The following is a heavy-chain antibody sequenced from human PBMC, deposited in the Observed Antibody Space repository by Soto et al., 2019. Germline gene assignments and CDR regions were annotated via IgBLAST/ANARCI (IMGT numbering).Heavy chain of an antibody. V-gene: IGHV4-30-2*01. CDR3: ARGGGSGSYSPSYYYYGMDV. CDR2: IYHSGST. CDR1: GGSISSGGYS. Sequence: QLQLQESGSGLVKPSQTLSLTCAVSGGSISSGGYSWSWIRQPPGKGLEWIGYIYHSGSTYYNPSLKSRVTISVDRSKNQFSLKLSSVTAADTAAYYCARGGGSGSYSPSYYYYGMDVWGQGTTVTVSS. J-gene: IGHJ6*02. D-gene: IGHD3-10*01.